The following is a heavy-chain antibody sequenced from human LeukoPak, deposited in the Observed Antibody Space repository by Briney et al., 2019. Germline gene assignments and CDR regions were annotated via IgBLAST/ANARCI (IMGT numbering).Heavy chain of an antibody. Sequence: GASVKVSCKASGGTFSSYAISWVRQAPGQGLEWMGGIIPIFGTANYAQKFRGRVTITADESTSTAYMELSSLRSEDTAVYYCARDRMGYYDSSGYYGEGFDYWGQGTLVTVSS. CDR1: GGTFSSYA. D-gene: IGHD3-22*01. CDR3: ARDRMGYYDSSGYYGEGFDY. J-gene: IGHJ4*02. CDR2: IIPIFGTA. V-gene: IGHV1-69*13.